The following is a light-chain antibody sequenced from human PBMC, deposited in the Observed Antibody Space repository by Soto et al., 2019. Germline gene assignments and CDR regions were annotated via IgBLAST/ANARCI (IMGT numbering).Light chain of an antibody. CDR2: DVS. CDR3: SSYTSSSTL. J-gene: IGLJ1*01. V-gene: IGLV2-14*01. CDR1: SSDVGDYNY. Sequence: QSALTQPASVSGSPGQSITISCTGTSSDVGDYNYVSWYQQHPGKAPKLMLYDVSNRPSGISNRFSGSKSGNTACLTISGLQAEDEADYYCSSYTSSSTLFGTGTKVTVL.